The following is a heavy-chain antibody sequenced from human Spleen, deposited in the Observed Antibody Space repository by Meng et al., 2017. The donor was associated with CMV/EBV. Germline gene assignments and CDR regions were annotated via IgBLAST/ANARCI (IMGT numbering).Heavy chain of an antibody. CDR3: ARGVPWTVTTPNYYYGMDV. D-gene: IGHD4-17*01. Sequence: SETLSLTCTVSGGYISTNYWNWIRQPPGKGLEWIGYIYYSGSTNYNPSLKSRVTISVDTSKNQFSLKLSSVTAADTAVYYCARGVPWTVTTPNYYYGMDVWGQGTTVTVSS. J-gene: IGHJ6*02. CDR1: GGYISTNY. V-gene: IGHV4-59*01. CDR2: IYYSGST.